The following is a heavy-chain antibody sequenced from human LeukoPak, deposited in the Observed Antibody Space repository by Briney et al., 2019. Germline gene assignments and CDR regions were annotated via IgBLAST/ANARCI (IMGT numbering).Heavy chain of an antibody. V-gene: IGHV3-73*01. Sequence: GGSLRLSCAASGFTFSGSAMHWVRQASGKGLEWVGRIRNKANSYATAYAASVKGRFTISRDDSKNTAYLQMNSLKTEDTAVYYCTRSPDGYMKDYWGQGTLVTVSS. D-gene: IGHD5-24*01. J-gene: IGHJ4*02. CDR1: GFTFSGSA. CDR3: TRSPDGYMKDY. CDR2: IRNKANSYAT.